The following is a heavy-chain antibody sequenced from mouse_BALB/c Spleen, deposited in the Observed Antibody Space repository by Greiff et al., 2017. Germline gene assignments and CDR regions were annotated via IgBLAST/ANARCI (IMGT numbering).Heavy chain of an antibody. V-gene: IGHV5-6-3*01. CDR1: GFTFSSYG. Sequence: EVKLVESGGGLVQPGGSLKLSCAASGFTFSSYGMSWVRQTPDKRLELVATINSNGGSTYYPDSVKGRFTISRDNAKNTLYLQMSSLKSEDTAMYYCARGEAYYSFDYWGQGTTLTVSS. J-gene: IGHJ2*01. CDR3: ARGEAYYSFDY. D-gene: IGHD2-12*01. CDR2: INSNGGST.